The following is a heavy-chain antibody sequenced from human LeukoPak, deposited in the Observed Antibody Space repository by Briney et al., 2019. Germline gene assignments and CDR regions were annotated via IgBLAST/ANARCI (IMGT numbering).Heavy chain of an antibody. D-gene: IGHD3-9*01. Sequence: ASVKVSCKVSGYTLTELSMHWVRQAPGKGLEWMGGFDPEDGETIYAQKFQGRVTMTEDTSTDTAYMELSSLRSEDTAVYYCATSLRYFDWFTPFDYWGQGTPVTVSS. CDR3: ATSLRYFDWFTPFDY. V-gene: IGHV1-24*01. CDR2: FDPEDGET. CDR1: GYTLTELS. J-gene: IGHJ4*02.